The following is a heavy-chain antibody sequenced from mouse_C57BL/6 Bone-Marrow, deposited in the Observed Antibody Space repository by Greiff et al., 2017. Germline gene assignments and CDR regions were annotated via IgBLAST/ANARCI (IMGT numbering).Heavy chain of an antibody. CDR3: ARRTGNYFDY. CDR2: ISSGGSFT. D-gene: IGHD4-1*01. Sequence: EVKLVESGGDLVKPGGSLKLSCAASGFTFSSYGMSWVRQTPDKRLEWVATISSGGSFTYYPDSVKGRFTISRDNAKNTLYLQRSSLKSEDTAMYYCARRTGNYFDYWGQGTTLTVSS. V-gene: IGHV5-6*02. CDR1: GFTFSSYG. J-gene: IGHJ2*01.